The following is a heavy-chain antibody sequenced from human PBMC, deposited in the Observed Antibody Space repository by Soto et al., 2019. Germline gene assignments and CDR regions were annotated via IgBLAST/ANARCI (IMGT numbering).Heavy chain of an antibody. CDR2: IKEDGSEK. Sequence: PGGSLRLSCAASGFTFSRYWMSRVRQAPGKGLQWVANIKEDGSEKNYVDSVKGRFTISRDNAKNSLYLQMNSLRAEDTAVYYCARDYAVVTPFDHWGQGTLVTVSS. J-gene: IGHJ4*02. V-gene: IGHV3-7*01. CDR3: ARDYAVVTPFDH. D-gene: IGHD2-21*02. CDR1: GFTFSRYW.